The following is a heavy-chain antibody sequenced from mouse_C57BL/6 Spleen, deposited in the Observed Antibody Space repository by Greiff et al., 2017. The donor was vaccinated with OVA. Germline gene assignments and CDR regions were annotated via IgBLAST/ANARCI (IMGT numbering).Heavy chain of an antibody. D-gene: IGHD1-1*01. V-gene: IGHV1-55*01. CDR2: IYPGSGST. Sequence: QVQLQQPGAELVKPGASVKMSCKASGYTFTSYWITWVKQRPGQGLEWIGDIYPGSGSTNYNEKFKSKATLTVDTSSSTAYMQLSSLTSEDSAVYYCARSSYYGSSPMDYWGQGTSVTVSS. CDR1: GYTFTSYW. CDR3: ARSSYYGSSPMDY. J-gene: IGHJ4*01.